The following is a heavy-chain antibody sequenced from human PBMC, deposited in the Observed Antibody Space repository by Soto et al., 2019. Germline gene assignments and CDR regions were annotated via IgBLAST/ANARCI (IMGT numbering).Heavy chain of an antibody. Sequence: PGGSLRLSCAASGFTFSSYGMHWVRQAPGKGLEWGAVISYDGSNKYYADSVKGRFTISRDNSKNTLYLQMNSLRAEDTAVYYCAKDYLTGTVSPFDYWGQGTLVTVSS. CDR3: AKDYLTGTVSPFDY. J-gene: IGHJ4*02. V-gene: IGHV3-30*18. CDR1: GFTFSSYG. CDR2: ISYDGSNK. D-gene: IGHD1-7*01.